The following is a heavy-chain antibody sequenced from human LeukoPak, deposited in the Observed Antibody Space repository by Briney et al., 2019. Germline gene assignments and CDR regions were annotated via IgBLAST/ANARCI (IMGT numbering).Heavy chain of an antibody. CDR1: GFTFSSYG. V-gene: IGHV3-30*03. CDR2: ISHDGSNK. CDR3: ARDSTAMVTY. Sequence: GGSLRLSCAASGFTFSSYGVHWVRQAPGKGLEWVAVISHDGSNKYYADSAKGRFTISRDNSKNTLYLQMNSLRAEDTAVYYCARDSTAMVTYWGQGTLVTVSS. J-gene: IGHJ4*02. D-gene: IGHD5-18*01.